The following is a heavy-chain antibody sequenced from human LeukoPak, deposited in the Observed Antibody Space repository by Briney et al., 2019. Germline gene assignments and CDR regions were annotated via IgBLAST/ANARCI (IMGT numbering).Heavy chain of an antibody. V-gene: IGHV4-38-2*02. D-gene: IGHD4-17*01. CDR1: GYSISSGYY. J-gene: IGHJ6*03. CDR2: IYHSGST. Sequence: SETLSLTCTVSGYSISSGYYWGWIRQPPGKGLEWIGSIYHSGSTNYNPSLKSRVTISVDTSKNQFSLKLSSVTAADTAVYYCARVYGRFYYYYMDVWGKGTTVTISS. CDR3: ARVYGRFYYYYMDV.